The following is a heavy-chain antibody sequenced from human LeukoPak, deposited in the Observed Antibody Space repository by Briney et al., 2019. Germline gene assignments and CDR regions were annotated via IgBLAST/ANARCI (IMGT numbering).Heavy chain of an antibody. Sequence: GGSLRLSCAASGFTFSSYWMHWVRQAPGKGLVWVSRFSGDGFTTTYAGSVKGRFTISRDNAKNTVYLKMNSLRDEDSAVYYCARAWGDTYAEEYWGQGTVVTVFS. CDR2: FSGDGFTT. J-gene: IGHJ4*02. CDR3: ARAWGDTYAEEY. CDR1: GFTFSSYW. D-gene: IGHD2-8*01. V-gene: IGHV3-74*03.